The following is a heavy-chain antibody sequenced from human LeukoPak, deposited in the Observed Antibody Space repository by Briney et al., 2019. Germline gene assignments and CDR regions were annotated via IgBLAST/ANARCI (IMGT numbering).Heavy chain of an antibody. CDR2: IYHSGST. CDR3: ARVRYYGSGSYLYNYYMDV. J-gene: IGHJ6*03. V-gene: IGHV4-38-2*02. Sequence: SETLSLTCTVSGYSISSGYYWGWIRQPPGKGLEWIGSIYHSGSTYYNPSLKSRVTISVDTSKNQFSLKLSPVTAADTAVYYCARVRYYGSGSYLYNYYMDVWGKGTTVTVSS. D-gene: IGHD3-10*01. CDR1: GYSISSGYY.